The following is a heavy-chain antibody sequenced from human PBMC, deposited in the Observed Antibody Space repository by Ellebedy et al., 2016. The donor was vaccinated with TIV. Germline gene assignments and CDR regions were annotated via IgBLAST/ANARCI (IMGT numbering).Heavy chain of an antibody. D-gene: IGHD2-15*01. V-gene: IGHV1-3*01. CDR1: GYTFTNYA. Sequence: AASVKVSCKASGYTFTNYAMHWVRQAPGQRLEWMGWINAGNRNTEYSQKFQGRVTITRDTSASTAYMELSGLRSEATAVYYCARDACRTFSGGRCYSHYYGMDVWGQGTTVTVSS. J-gene: IGHJ6*02. CDR2: INAGNRNT. CDR3: ARDACRTFSGGRCYSHYYGMDV.